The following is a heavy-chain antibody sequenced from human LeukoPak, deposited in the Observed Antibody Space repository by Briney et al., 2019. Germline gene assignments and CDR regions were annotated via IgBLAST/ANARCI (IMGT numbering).Heavy chain of an antibody. Sequence: PSETLSLTCTVSGASISDYYWNWIRQPPGKGLEWIGYIYYSGSTNYNPSLKSRVTISVDTSKDQFSLKLSSVTAADTDVYYCARAKAAAGIDYFDYWGQGTLVTVSS. V-gene: IGHV4-59*13. CDR1: GASISDYY. CDR2: IYYSGST. CDR3: ARAKAAAGIDYFDY. D-gene: IGHD6-13*01. J-gene: IGHJ4*02.